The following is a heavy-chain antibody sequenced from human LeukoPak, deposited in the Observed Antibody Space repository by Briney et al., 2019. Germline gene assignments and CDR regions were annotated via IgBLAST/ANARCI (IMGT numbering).Heavy chain of an antibody. CDR1: GGSINSYF. CDR3: ATSVEMATSTEFDS. Sequence: SETLSLTCTVSGGSINSYFWSWIRQPPGKGLEWIGYIHYSGSTTYNPSLKSRVTISLDTSENQFSLKLSSVTAADTAIYYCATSVEMATSTEFDSWGQGTLVTVSS. CDR2: IHYSGST. V-gene: IGHV4-59*01. J-gene: IGHJ4*02. D-gene: IGHD5-24*01.